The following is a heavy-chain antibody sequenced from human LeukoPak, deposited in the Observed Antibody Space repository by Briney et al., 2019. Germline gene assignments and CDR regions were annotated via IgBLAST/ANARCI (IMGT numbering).Heavy chain of an antibody. CDR2: ISAYNGDT. CDR1: GYTFSNYG. V-gene: IGHV1-18*01. CDR3: ARDNPYYYLY. J-gene: IGHJ4*02. Sequence: ASVKVSCKASGYTFSNYGISWLRQAPGQGPAWMGWISAYNGDTKYLQNLQGRVTMTTDTSTSTAYMELRSLTSDDTAVYYCARDNPYYYLYWGQGTLVTVSS. D-gene: IGHD3-22*01.